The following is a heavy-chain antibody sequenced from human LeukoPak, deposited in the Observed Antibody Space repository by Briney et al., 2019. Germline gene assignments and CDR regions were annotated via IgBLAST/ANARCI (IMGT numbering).Heavy chain of an antibody. V-gene: IGHV3-30-3*02. CDR3: AKRTNFNSGSHDY. CDR1: GFTFSSYA. J-gene: IGHJ4*02. CDR2: ISYDGSNK. D-gene: IGHD3-10*01. Sequence: GGSLRLSCAASGFTFSSYAMHWVRQAPGKGLEWVAVISYDGSNKYYADSVKGRFTISRDNPKNTLYMQMNSLRAEDTAVYYCAKRTNFNSGSHDYWGQGTLVTVSS.